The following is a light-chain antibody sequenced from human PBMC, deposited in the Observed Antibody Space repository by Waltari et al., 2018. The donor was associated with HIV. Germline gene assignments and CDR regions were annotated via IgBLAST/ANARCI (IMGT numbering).Light chain of an antibody. V-gene: IGKV3-20*01. Sequence: EIVLTQSPGTLSLSPWETAPLSCRASQTINNNFFDWYQQSSGQAPRLLIYGVSSRATGIPDRFRASGSGTDFTLTISRLEPEDFAVYYCQHYGGSPLYTFGQGTKLEIK. J-gene: IGKJ2*01. CDR2: GVS. CDR1: QTINNNF. CDR3: QHYGGSPLYT.